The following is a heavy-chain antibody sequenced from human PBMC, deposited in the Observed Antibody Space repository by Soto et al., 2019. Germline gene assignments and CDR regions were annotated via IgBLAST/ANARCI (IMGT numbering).Heavy chain of an antibody. V-gene: IGHV3-23*01. CDR2: ISGTGDST. CDR1: AFTFSGYG. Sequence: EAQLLESGGGSVQPGGSLRLSCAASAFTFSGYGMSWVRQAPGKGLEWVSTISGTGDSTNYADSVKGRFTISRDNSNNRLYLQMHSLRADDTVVYYCAKGGCTGVFCYRFDSRGQGTLVTVSS. J-gene: IGHJ5*01. CDR3: AKGGCTGVFCYRFDS. D-gene: IGHD2-8*02.